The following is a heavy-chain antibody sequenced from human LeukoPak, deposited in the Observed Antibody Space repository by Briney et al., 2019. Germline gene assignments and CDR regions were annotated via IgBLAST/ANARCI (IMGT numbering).Heavy chain of an antibody. CDR3: LRVDDTNGHNWFDP. Sequence: GGSLRLSCAASGFSFSYYWMHWVRQGSGKGPVWVSRIIGDGTRTDYADSVKGRFTISRDNAKSTLYLQMNSLTVEDTAVYYCLRVDDTNGHNWFDPWGQGTLVTVSS. CDR1: GFSFSYYW. CDR2: IIGDGTRT. J-gene: IGHJ5*02. D-gene: IGHD2-8*01. V-gene: IGHV3-74*01.